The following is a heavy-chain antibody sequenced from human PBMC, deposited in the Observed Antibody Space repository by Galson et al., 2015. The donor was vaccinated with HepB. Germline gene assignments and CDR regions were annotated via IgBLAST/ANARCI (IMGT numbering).Heavy chain of an antibody. CDR1: GFTFSSYA. CDR3: AKAGHTHGWYYFDF. J-gene: IGHJ4*02. D-gene: IGHD6-19*01. CDR2: ISGGGDNT. V-gene: IGHV3-23*01. Sequence: SLRLSCAASGFTFSSYAMSWVRQAPGKGLEWVSSISGGGDNTQYADSVKGRFTISRDNSKNTLSLQMHSLRAEDTALYYCAKAGHTHGWYYFDFWGQETLVTVSS.